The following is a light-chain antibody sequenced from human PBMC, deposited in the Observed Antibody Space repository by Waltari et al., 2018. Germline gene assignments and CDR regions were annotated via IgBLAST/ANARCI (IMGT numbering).Light chain of an antibody. CDR1: TRAISGHNY. Sequence: QSALTQPASVSGSPGQSITLSCTGTTRAISGHNYVSWYQRHPGKAPKLLIYDVSNRPSGVSNRFSGSKSGNTASLTISGLLAEDEADYYCSSYTITSTVVFGGGTKLTVL. V-gene: IGLV2-14*01. CDR2: DVS. CDR3: SSYTITSTVV. J-gene: IGLJ2*01.